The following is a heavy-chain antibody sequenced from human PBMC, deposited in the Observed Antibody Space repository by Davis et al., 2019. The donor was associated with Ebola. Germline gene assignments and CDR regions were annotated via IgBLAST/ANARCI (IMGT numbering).Heavy chain of an antibody. Sequence: GESLKTPCEAPGFPFRRSVMHRVRQAPGKGLGWVAVIWYDGSKQYYVDSVTGRVTISSDNSQNTLFLQMNSLRAGDTGVYYCATDRGYCNSDTRFLLNYMDVWGKGTTVTVSS. V-gene: IGHV3-33*03. D-gene: IGHD2/OR15-2a*01. CDR1: GFPFRRSV. CDR3: ATDRGYCNSDTRFLLNYMDV. J-gene: IGHJ6*03. CDR2: IWYDGSKQ.